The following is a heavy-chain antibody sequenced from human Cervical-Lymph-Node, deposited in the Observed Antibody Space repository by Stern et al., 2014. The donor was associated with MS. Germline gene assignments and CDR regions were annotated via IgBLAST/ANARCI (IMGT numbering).Heavy chain of an antibody. CDR2: IDWDDDK. CDR3: DY. Sequence: QVTLRESGPALVKATQTLTLTCTFSGFSLDTSGMCVSWFRQPPGKTLEWLAHIDWDDDKFYNTSLKNRLTISKDASRNQVVLTMANLDPVDTGTYYSDYWGQGSLVSVSS. J-gene: IGHJ4*02. CDR1: GFSLDTSGMC. V-gene: IGHV2-70*17.